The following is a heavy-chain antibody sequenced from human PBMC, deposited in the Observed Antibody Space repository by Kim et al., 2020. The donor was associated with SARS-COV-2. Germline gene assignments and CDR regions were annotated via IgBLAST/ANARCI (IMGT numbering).Heavy chain of an antibody. V-gene: IGHV3-30*04. J-gene: IGHJ6*02. CDR3: ARDPWSRLRGRIYSYYAMDV. D-gene: IGHD3-10*01. CDR1: GFTLSSYA. CDR2: ISYDGRHN. Sequence: GGSLRLSCAASGFTLSSYALHWVRQAPGKGLEWVAVISYDGRHNYYADSVKGRFTISRDNSKNTLSLQMNSLRAEDTAVYHCARDPWSRLRGRIYSYYAMDVWGQGTTVTVSS.